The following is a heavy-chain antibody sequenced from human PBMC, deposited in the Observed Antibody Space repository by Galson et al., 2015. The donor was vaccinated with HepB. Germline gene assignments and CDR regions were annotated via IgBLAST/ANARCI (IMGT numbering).Heavy chain of an antibody. CDR1: GYKFSSYW. Sequence: QSGAEVTKPGESLRISCKGSGYKFSSYWISWVRQMPGKGLEWMGRIYPDDSSTDYSPSIQGHVTISVDRSITTAYLQWNSLEASDIATYYCARLTYGAIAVAGHPSLFDHWGQGTPVTVSS. J-gene: IGHJ4*02. D-gene: IGHD6-19*01. CDR3: ARLTYGAIAVAGHPSLFDH. V-gene: IGHV5-10-1*01. CDR2: IYPDDSST.